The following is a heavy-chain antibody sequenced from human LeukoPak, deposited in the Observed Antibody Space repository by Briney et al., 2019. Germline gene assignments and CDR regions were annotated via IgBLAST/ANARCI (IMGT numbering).Heavy chain of an antibody. V-gene: IGHV4-4*07. CDR3: ARVSDIMISFGGVISYFDN. Sequence: SETLSLTCTVSGGSINSYYWSWIRQPAGKGLEWIGRIFSSGNTIYNPSLQSRVTMSVDTSKSQFSLRLNSVTAADTGVYFCARVSDIMISFGGVISYFDNWGQGALVTVSS. D-gene: IGHD3-16*02. J-gene: IGHJ4*02. CDR2: IFSSGNT. CDR1: GGSINSYY.